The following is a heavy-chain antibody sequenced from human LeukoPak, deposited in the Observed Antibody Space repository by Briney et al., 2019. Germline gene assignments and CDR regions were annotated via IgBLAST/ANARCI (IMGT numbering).Heavy chain of an antibody. Sequence: ASVKVSCKASGGTFSSYAISWVRQAPGQGLEWMGWINPNSGGTNYAQKFQGRVTMTRDTSISTAYMELSRLRSDDTAVYYCASRSERGAFDIWGQGTMVTVSS. CDR3: ASRSERGAFDI. V-gene: IGHV1-2*02. CDR2: INPNSGGT. J-gene: IGHJ3*02. CDR1: GGTFSSYA. D-gene: IGHD1-1*01.